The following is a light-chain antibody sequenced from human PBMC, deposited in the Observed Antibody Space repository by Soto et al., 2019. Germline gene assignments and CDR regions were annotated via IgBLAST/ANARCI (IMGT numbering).Light chain of an antibody. Sequence: DIVMTQSPDSLAVSLGERATINCKSSQSVLYSSNNKNYLAWYQQKPGQPPKLLIYWASTRESGVPDRFSGSGSGTDFTLTISSLQAEDVAVYYCQQYYISWTFGQGPKVDIK. CDR2: WAS. J-gene: IGKJ1*01. V-gene: IGKV4-1*01. CDR3: QQYYISWT. CDR1: QSVLYSSNNKNY.